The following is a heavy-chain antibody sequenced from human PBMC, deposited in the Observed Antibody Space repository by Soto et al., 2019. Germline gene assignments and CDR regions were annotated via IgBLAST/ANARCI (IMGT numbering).Heavy chain of an antibody. Sequence: QLQLQESGPGLVKPSQTLSLTCTVSGGSISSGGYSWSWIRQHTGKGLEWIGYIYYSGSTSYNPSLKSRVTISVDTSKNQFSLKLSSVTAADTAVYYCARGWSMVRGDGRMDVWGQGTTVTVSS. D-gene: IGHD3-10*01. J-gene: IGHJ6*02. CDR3: ARGWSMVRGDGRMDV. CDR1: GGSISSGGYS. V-gene: IGHV4-31*03. CDR2: IYYSGST.